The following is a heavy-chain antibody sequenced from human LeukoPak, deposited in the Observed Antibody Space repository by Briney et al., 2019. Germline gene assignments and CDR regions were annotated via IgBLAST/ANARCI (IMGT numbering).Heavy chain of an antibody. V-gene: IGHV3-23*01. Sequence: GGSLRLSCAASGFTFSNYAMSWVRQAPGKGLEWVSVISGTGGSTYYADSAKGRFTISSDNSKNTVYLQMNSLRAEDTAVYYCAKDSPIGTYYHYNGMDVWGQGSTVIVSS. J-gene: IGHJ6*02. CDR2: ISGTGGST. CDR1: GFTFSNYA. D-gene: IGHD1-26*01. CDR3: AKDSPIGTYYHYNGMDV.